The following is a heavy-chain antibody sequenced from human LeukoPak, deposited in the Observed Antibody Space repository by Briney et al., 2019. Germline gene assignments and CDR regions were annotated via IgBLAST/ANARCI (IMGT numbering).Heavy chain of an antibody. J-gene: IGHJ4*02. V-gene: IGHV3-23*01. CDR2: INGRGGST. D-gene: IGHD3-9*01. CDR1: GFTFSNYA. Sequence: TGGSLRLSCAASGFTFSNYAMSWVRQAPGKGLEWVSSINGRGGSTYYADSVKGRFTISRDNAKNSLYLQMNSLRAEDTAVYYCARGFDWYFNWGQGTLVTVSS. CDR3: ARGFDWYFN.